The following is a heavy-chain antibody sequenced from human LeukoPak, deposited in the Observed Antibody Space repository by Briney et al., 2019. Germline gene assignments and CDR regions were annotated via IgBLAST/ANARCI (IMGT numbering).Heavy chain of an antibody. CDR3: ARSKGVPAAVIDY. CDR2: ISGSVGST. CDR1: GITSISYG. J-gene: IGHJ4*02. V-gene: IGHV3-23*01. D-gene: IGHD2-2*01. Sequence: GGSLKLFCAASGITSISYGMSCVLQAPGEGVGWVSSISGSVGSTYFADSVKCRFTIYRDNTKNTLYLQMNSLRAEDTAVYYCARSKGVPAAVIDYCGQGTMV.